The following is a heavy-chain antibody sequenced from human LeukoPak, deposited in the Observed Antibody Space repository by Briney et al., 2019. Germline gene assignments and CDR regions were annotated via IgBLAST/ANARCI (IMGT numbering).Heavy chain of an antibody. CDR2: ISAYNGNT. CDR1: GYTFTSYG. CDR3: ARDLSMVRGVMGVGVFDY. D-gene: IGHD3-10*01. J-gene: IGHJ4*02. V-gene: IGHV1-18*01. Sequence: ASVKVSCKASGYTFTSYGISWVRQAPGQGLEWMGWISAYNGNTNYAQKLQGRVTMTTDTSTSTAYMELSSLRSDDTAVYYCARDLSMVRGVMGVGVFDYWGQGTLVTVSS.